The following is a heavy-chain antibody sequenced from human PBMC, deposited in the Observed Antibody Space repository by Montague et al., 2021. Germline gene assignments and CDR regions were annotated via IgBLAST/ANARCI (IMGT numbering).Heavy chain of an antibody. CDR3: ARERDRYFYMDI. CDR2: VSHGGRT. J-gene: IGHJ6*03. Sequence: SETLSLTCTVSRSLTNSDYYCGWLRQPPGKGLEWMGSVSHGGRTYYNPSLKSRVTISVDTSNNHFSLKLSSVTAADTAMYYCARERDRYFYMDIWGKGTTITVSS. CDR1: RSLTNSDYY. V-gene: IGHV4-38-2*02.